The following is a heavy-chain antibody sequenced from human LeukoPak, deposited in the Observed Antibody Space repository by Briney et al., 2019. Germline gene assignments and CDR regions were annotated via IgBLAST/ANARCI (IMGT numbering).Heavy chain of an antibody. J-gene: IGHJ4*02. CDR2: IIPIFGTA. Sequence: SVKVSCKASGGTFSSYAISWVRQAPGQGLEWVGGIIPIFGTANYAQKFQGRVTITADKSTSTAYMELSSLRSEDTAVYYCARATGYSSGWYGYWGQGTLVTVSS. CDR1: GGTFSSYA. V-gene: IGHV1-69*06. CDR3: ARATGYSSGWYGY. D-gene: IGHD6-19*01.